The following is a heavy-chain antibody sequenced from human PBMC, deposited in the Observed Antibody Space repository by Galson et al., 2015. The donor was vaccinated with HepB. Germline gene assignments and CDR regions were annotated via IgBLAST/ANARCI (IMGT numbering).Heavy chain of an antibody. J-gene: IGHJ5*02. CDR1: GFTCGDYR. CDR3: VRDGGDSYNWFDL. Sequence: ALRLAGAASGFTCGDYRRNGVRQAPWEGLEWISYISRSSKVIHYADSVKGRFTISRDNAKNSLYLQMDSLRDGDTAVYYCVRDGGDSYNWFDLWGQGTLVTVSS. D-gene: IGHD2-21*01. V-gene: IGHV3-48*02. CDR2: ISRSSKVI.